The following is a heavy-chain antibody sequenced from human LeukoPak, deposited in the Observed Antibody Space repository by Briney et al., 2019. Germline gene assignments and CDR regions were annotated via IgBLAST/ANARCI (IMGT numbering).Heavy chain of an antibody. D-gene: IGHD1-1*01. V-gene: IGHV3-66*01. CDR3: ARLEQLEREVFFDH. CDR2: IYSGGST. CDR1: GFTVSSNY. J-gene: IGHJ4*02. Sequence: GGSLRLSCAASGFTVSSNYMSWVRQAPGKGLEWVSVIYSGGSTYYADSVKGRFTISRDNAKNSLLLQMNSLRAEDTAVYYCARLEQLEREVFFDHWGQGTLVTVSS.